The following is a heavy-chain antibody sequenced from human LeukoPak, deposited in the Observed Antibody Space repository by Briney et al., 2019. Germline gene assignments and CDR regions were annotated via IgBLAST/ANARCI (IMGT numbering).Heavy chain of an antibody. J-gene: IGHJ5*02. Sequence: ESSETLSLTCSVSGGSISSYQWSWIRPPAGKGREWMVRMSTSGSTNYNHSLKSRVSMSVDTSKNQFSLKLSCGTAGDTAVYYCARDAGGPNCFDLWGQGTVVSV. CDR3: ARDAGGPNCFDL. CDR2: MSTSGST. D-gene: IGHD2-15*01. CDR1: GGSISSYQ. V-gene: IGHV4-4*07.